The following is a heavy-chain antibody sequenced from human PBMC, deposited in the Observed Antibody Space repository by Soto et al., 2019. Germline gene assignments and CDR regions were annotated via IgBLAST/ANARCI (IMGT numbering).Heavy chain of an antibody. CDR3: ARRKAEEYCSTTSSCLLIFDM. CDR2: IYYSGST. J-gene: IGHJ3*02. V-gene: IGHV4-59*08. Sequence: TETPSLTCSVSGDSIRNDYWNWIRQSPGKGLEWIGYIYYSGSTDYNPSLKSRVTISVDTSKNQFSLSLSSVTAADTAVYYCARRKAEEYCSTTSSCLLIFDMWGQGTMVTVSS. CDR1: GDSIRNDY. D-gene: IGHD2-2*01.